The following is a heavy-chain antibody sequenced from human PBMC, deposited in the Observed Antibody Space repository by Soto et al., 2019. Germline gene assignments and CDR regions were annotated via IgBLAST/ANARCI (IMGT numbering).Heavy chain of an antibody. CDR2: INTGNGDT. CDR1: GYTLNHYA. J-gene: IGHJ4*02. CDR3: ARGACSGGICVYYFDY. Sequence: QGQLVQSGAEVKKPGASVNISCKASGYTLNHYALHWVRQAPGQRPERMGWINTGNGDTKYSQKFQGRVTITRATTANTVYMDLSRLCSDDTAVYYCARGACSGGICVYYFDYWGPGTLVTVSS. D-gene: IGHD2-15*01. V-gene: IGHV1-3*04.